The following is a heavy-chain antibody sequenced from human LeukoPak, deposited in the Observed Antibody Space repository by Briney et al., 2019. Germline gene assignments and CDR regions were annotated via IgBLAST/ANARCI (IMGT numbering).Heavy chain of an antibody. J-gene: IGHJ4*02. V-gene: IGHV5-10-1*01. Sequence: GESLRISCKGSGYSFTSYWISWVRQMPGKGLEWMGRIDPSDSYTNYSSSFQGHVTISADKSISTAYLQWSSLKASDTAMYYCARVPPSVDTAMAFDYWGQGTLVTVSS. CDR1: GYSFTSYW. CDR3: ARVPPSVDTAMAFDY. D-gene: IGHD5-18*01. CDR2: IDPSDSYT.